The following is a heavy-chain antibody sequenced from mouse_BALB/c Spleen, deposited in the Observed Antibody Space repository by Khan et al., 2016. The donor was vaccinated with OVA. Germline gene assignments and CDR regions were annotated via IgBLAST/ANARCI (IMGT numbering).Heavy chain of an antibody. D-gene: IGHD1-1*01. J-gene: IGHJ4*01. Sequence: DLVKPGASVKLSCKASGYTFTSYWINWIKQRPGQGLEWIGRIGPGSGSTYYNEMFKGKATLTVDTSSSTAYIQLSSLSSEDSAVYFSGRESYYGRTCYAMDYWGQGTSVTVSS. CDR3: GRESYYGRTCYAMDY. V-gene: IGHV1S41*01. CDR1: GYTFTSYW. CDR2: IGPGSGST.